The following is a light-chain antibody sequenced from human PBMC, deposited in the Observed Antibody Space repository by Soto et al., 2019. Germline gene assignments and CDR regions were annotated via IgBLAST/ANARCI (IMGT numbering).Light chain of an antibody. J-gene: IGLJ2*01. Sequence: SYELTQRPSVSVAPGQTARITCGGNRIGSKSVHWFQQKPGQAPVLVVHDDSDRPSGIPERFSGSNSGGTATLTISRVEAGDEADYYCQVWDSRDDHRVFGGGTKVTVL. CDR3: QVWDSRDDHRV. CDR1: RIGSKS. V-gene: IGLV3-21*02. CDR2: DDS.